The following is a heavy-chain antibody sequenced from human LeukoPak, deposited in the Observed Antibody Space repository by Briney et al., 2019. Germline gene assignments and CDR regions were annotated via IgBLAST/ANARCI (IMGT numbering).Heavy chain of an antibody. J-gene: IGHJ4*02. CDR1: GFTFSGFW. CDR2: INSDGSEG. CDR3: AGHYYDSSGFDY. Sequence: GGSLRLSCAVSGFTFSGFWMSWSRQAPGKGLEWVASINSDGSEGYYADVVKGRFTISRDNAKNSLYLQINSLRAEDTAVYYCAGHYYDSSGFDYWGQGTLVTVSS. V-gene: IGHV3-7*03. D-gene: IGHD3-22*01.